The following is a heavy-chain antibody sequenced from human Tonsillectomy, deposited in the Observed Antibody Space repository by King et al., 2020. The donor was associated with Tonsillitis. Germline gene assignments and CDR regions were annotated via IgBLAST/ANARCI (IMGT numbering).Heavy chain of an antibody. CDR2: INWNGGST. CDR1: GFTFDDYG. J-gene: IGHJ4*02. Sequence: VQLVESGGGVVRPGGSLRLSCAASGFTFDDYGMSWVRQAPGKGLEGVAGINWNGGSTGYADSVKGLFTISSDNAKNSLYLQMNSLRAEDSALYYCARVGYCSSTSCYVGSSWKGHFDYWGQGTLVTVSS. V-gene: IGHV3-20*04. D-gene: IGHD2-2*03. CDR3: ARVGYCSSTSCYVGSSWKGHFDY.